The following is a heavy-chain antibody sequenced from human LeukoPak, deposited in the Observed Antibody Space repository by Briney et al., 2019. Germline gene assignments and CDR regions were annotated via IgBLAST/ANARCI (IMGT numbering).Heavy chain of an antibody. V-gene: IGHV3-23*01. J-gene: IGHJ4*02. CDR2: ISASGGST. D-gene: IGHD4-17*01. Sequence: GGSLRLSCAASGFTFSSYAMSWVRQAPGKGLEWVSAISASGGSTYYADSVKGGFTISRDNSKNTLYLQMNSLRAEDTAVYYCAKGTTTVTTRGSDYWGQGTLVSVSS. CDR1: GFTFSSYA. CDR3: AKGTTTVTTRGSDY.